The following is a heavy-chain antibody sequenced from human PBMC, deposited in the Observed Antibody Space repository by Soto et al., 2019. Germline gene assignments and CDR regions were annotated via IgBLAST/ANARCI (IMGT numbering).Heavy chain of an antibody. J-gene: IGHJ4*02. CDR2: IYYSGST. CDR1: GGSISSGDYY. CDR3: ASRGGYSLNFDY. Sequence: LSLTCTASGGSISSGDYYWSWIRQPPGKGLEWIGYIYYSGSTYYNPSLKSRVTISVDTSKNQFSLKLSSVTAADTAVYYCASRGGYSLNFDYWGQGTLVTVSS. D-gene: IGHD5-18*01. V-gene: IGHV4-30-4*01.